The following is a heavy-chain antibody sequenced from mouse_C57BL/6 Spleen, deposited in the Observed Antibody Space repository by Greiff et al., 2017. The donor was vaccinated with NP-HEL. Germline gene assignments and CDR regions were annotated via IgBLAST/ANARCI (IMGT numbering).Heavy chain of an antibody. CDR2: ISDGGSYT. CDR1: GFTFSSYA. CDR3: ARDMGLLLDY. Sequence: EVKLVESGGGLVKPGGSLKLSCAASGFTFSSYAMSWVRQTPEKRLEWVATISDGGSYTYYPDNVKGRFTISRDNAKNNLYLQMSHLKSEDTAMYYCARDMGLLLDYWGQGTTLTVSS. D-gene: IGHD2-3*01. V-gene: IGHV5-4*01. J-gene: IGHJ2*01.